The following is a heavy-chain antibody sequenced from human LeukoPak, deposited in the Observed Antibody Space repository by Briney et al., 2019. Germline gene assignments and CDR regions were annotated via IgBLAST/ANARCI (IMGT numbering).Heavy chain of an antibody. V-gene: IGHV4-59*01. CDR2: MYYSGST. CDR3: ARSLFGYSGYDFPGY. J-gene: IGHJ4*02. Sequence: SETLSLTCSVSGGSISNYYWSWIRQPPGKGLEWIGYMYYSGSTNYNPSLKSRVTMSVDTSKNQFSLKLRSVTAADTAVYYCARSLFGYSGYDFPGYWGQGTLVTVSS. D-gene: IGHD5-12*01. CDR1: GGSISNYY.